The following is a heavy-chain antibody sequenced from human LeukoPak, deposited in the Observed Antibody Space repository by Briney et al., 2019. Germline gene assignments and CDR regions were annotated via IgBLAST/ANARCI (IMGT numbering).Heavy chain of an antibody. CDR1: GFTFSSYS. J-gene: IGHJ4*02. D-gene: IGHD6-13*01. Sequence: GGSLRLSCAASGFTFSSYSMNWVRQAPGKGLEWVSSISSSSSYIYYADSVKGRFTISRDNAKNTLYLQMNSLRAEDTAVYYCARGPAGQGYYFDYWGQGTLVTVSS. CDR2: ISSSSSYI. CDR3: ARGPAGQGYYFDY. V-gene: IGHV3-21*01.